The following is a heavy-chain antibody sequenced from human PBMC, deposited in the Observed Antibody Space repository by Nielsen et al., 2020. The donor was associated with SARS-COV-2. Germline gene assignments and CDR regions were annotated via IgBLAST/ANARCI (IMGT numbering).Heavy chain of an antibody. J-gene: IGHJ4*02. Sequence: GESLKISCAASGFTVSSNYMSWVRQAPGKGLEWVSVIYSGGSTYYADSVKGRFTISRDNSKNTLYLQMNSLRAEDTAVYYCARTIGDEYYFDYWGQGTLVTVSS. V-gene: IGHV3-66*01. D-gene: IGHD2-21*01. CDR1: GFTVSSNY. CDR2: IYSGGST. CDR3: ARTIGDEYYFDY.